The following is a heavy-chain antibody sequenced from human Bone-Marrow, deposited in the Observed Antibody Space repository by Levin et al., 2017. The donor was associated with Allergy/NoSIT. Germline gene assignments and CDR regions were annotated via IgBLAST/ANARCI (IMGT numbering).Heavy chain of an antibody. CDR3: AKHTWYSGYKYVDY. V-gene: IGHV3-23*01. Sequence: GGSLRLSCAGSGFTFTSYAMSWVRQAPGKGLEWVSGIEGSGGRTYYADSVKGRFTASRDNSMKTLFLQMNSLRAEDTAVYYCAKHTWYSGYKYVDYWGQGTLVTVSS. CDR2: IEGSGGRT. J-gene: IGHJ4*02. CDR1: GFTFTSYA. D-gene: IGHD5-12*01.